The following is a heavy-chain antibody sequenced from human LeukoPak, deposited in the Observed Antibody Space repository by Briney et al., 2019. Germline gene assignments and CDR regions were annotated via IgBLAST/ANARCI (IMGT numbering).Heavy chain of an antibody. CDR3: ARTRDFDH. CDR1: GYTFTGYY. Sequence: GASVKVSCKASGYTFTGYYMHWVRQAPGQGLEWMGCISPNSGDTNYAQNFRGRVTMTRDTSISTAYMELSSLRSDDTAVYYCARTRDFDHWGQGTLVTVSS. CDR2: ISPNSGDT. V-gene: IGHV1-2*02. J-gene: IGHJ4*02.